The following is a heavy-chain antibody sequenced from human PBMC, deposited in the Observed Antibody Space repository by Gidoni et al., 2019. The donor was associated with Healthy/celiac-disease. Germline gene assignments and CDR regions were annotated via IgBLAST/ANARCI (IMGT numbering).Heavy chain of an antibody. CDR3: VIQGHYDFWSGPQPTIDY. CDR2: ISSNGGST. CDR1: GFTFSSYA. D-gene: IGHD3-3*01. J-gene: IGHJ4*02. Sequence: EVQLVESGGGLVQPGGSLRLSCSASGFTFSSYAMHWVRQAPGKGLEYVSAISSNGGSTYYADSVKGRFTISRDNSKNTLYLQMSSLRAEDTAVYYCVIQGHYDFWSGPQPTIDYWGQGTLVTVSS. V-gene: IGHV3-64D*08.